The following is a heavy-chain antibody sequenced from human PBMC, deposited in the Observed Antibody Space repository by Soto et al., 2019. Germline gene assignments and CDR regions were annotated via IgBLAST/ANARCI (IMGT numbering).Heavy chain of an antibody. V-gene: IGHV2-5*02. CDR1: GFSLTTSGVG. D-gene: IGHD4-17*01. Sequence: QITLKESGPTLGKPTQTLTLTCTFSGFSLTTSGVGVGWIRQPPGKALEWLAVIYWDDDKRYSQSLKSRLTITKDTSNNQVVVTITNMDPADTATYFCAHRTTTLTWWFDPWAQRNLVSVSS. CDR3: AHRTTTLTWWFDP. J-gene: IGHJ5*02. CDR2: IYWDDDK.